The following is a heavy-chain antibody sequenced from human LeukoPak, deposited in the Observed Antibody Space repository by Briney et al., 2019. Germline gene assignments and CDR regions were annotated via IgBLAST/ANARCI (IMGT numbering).Heavy chain of an antibody. Sequence: GGSLRLSCAASGFTVSSSFMSWVRQAPGKGLEWVSIIYSGGSAYYADSVKGRFTISRDNSKNTLYLQMNSLRAEDTAVYYCAKDYGYCSGGSCYSFDYWGQGTLVTVSS. D-gene: IGHD2-15*01. J-gene: IGHJ4*02. V-gene: IGHV3-53*05. CDR1: GFTVSSSF. CDR2: IYSGGSA. CDR3: AKDYGYCSGGSCYSFDY.